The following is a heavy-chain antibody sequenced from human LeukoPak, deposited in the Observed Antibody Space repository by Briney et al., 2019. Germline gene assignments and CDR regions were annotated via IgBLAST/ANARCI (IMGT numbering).Heavy chain of an antibody. D-gene: IGHD3-22*01. Sequence: PGGSLGLSCAASGFTFSSYAMHRVRQAPGKGLEWVAVISYDGSNKYYADSVKGRFTISRDNSKNTLYLQMNSLRAEDTAVYYCASVYYYDSSGYYGDYYYYGMDVWGQGTTVTVSS. CDR3: ASVYYYDSSGYYGDYYYYGMDV. CDR1: GFTFSSYA. CDR2: ISYDGSNK. V-gene: IGHV3-30-3*01. J-gene: IGHJ6*02.